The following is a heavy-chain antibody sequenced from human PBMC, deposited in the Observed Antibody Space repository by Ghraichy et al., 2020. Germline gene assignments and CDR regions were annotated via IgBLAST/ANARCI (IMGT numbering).Heavy chain of an antibody. CDR1: GFTFDDYA. CDR2: ISWNSGNL. J-gene: IGHJ5*02. D-gene: IGHD3-10*01. CDR3: TKGGWFGELLYSWFDP. V-gene: IGHV3-9*01. Sequence: GGSLRLSCAASGFTFDDYAMYWVRQAPGKGLEWVSGISWNSGNLDYADSVQGRFTISRDNAKNSLYLQMNTLRAEDTALYYCTKGGWFGELLYSWFDPWGQGTLVTVSS.